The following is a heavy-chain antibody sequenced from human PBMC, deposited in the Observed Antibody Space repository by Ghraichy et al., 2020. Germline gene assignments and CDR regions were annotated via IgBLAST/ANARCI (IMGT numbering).Heavy chain of an antibody. CDR3: VRSYKDGLRHFDY. J-gene: IGHJ4*02. V-gene: IGHV3-74*01. D-gene: IGHD1-14*01. CDR1: GFSFTDYW. Sequence: GESLNISCAASGFSFTDYWMHWVRQTPGRGLEWVSHLNIDGTTVNYADSVKGQFTISRDNAKNTMYLQMISLTVEDTAVYYCVRSYKDGLRHFDYWGQGTLVTVSS. CDR2: LNIDGTTV.